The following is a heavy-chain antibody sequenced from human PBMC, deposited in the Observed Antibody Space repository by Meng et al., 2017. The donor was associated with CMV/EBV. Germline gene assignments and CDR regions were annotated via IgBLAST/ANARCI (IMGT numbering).Heavy chain of an antibody. D-gene: IGHD4-11*01. CDR1: GFTFSSYE. CDR3: AREDYTGNYYYGMDV. V-gene: IGHV3-48*03. J-gene: IGHJ6*02. Sequence: GESLKISCAASGFTFSSYEMNWVRQAPGKGQEWVSYISSSGSTIYYADSVKGRFTISRDNAKNSLYLQMNSLRAEDTAVYYCAREDYTGNYYYGMDVWGQGTTVTVSS. CDR2: ISSSGSTI.